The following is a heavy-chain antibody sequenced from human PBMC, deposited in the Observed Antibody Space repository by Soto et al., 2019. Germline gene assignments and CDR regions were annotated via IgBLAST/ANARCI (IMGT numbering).Heavy chain of an antibody. CDR3: AQDRSGSYPFYYGMDV. V-gene: IGHV3-30*18. J-gene: IGHJ6*02. Sequence: SLRLSCAASGLTFHRHDMHWVRQAPGKGLEWVAVISFDGLKTYYADSVKGRFTISRDNTNTTLFLQMNTLRPEDTAVYCCAQDRSGSYPFYYGMDVWGQGTTVTVSS. CDR1: GLTFHRHD. CDR2: ISFDGLKT. D-gene: IGHD1-26*01.